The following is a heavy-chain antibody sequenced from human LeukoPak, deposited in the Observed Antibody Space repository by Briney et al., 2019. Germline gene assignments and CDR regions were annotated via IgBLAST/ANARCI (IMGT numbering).Heavy chain of an antibody. CDR1: GYTFTSYY. V-gene: IGHV1-46*01. Sequence: GASVKVSCKASGYTFTSYYMHWVRQAPGQGLEWMGIINPSGGSTSYAQKFQGRVTMTRDMSTSTVYMELSSLRSEDTAVYYCARVSAVTTMDSEYWFDPWGQGTLVTVSS. CDR3: ARVSAVTTMDSEYWFDP. D-gene: IGHD4-17*01. CDR2: INPSGGST. J-gene: IGHJ5*02.